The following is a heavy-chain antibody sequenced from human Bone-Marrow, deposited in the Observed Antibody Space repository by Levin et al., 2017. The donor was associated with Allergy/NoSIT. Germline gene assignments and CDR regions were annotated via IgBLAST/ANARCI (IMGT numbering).Heavy chain of an antibody. Sequence: GESLKISCAASGFTFSSYGMHWVRQAPGKGLEWVAVIWYDGSNKYYADSVKGRFTISRDNSKNTLYLQMNSLRAEDTAVYYCAREYCSGGSCCCTHFDYWGQGTLVTVSS. CDR3: AREYCSGGSCCCTHFDY. D-gene: IGHD2-15*01. CDR1: GFTFSSYG. V-gene: IGHV3-33*01. CDR2: IWYDGSNK. J-gene: IGHJ4*02.